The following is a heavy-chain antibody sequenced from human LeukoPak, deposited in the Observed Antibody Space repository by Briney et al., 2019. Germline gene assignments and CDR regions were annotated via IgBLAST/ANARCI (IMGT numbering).Heavy chain of an antibody. CDR3: AKGVRREWELLPFDY. D-gene: IGHD1-26*01. CDR1: GFTFSSYA. CDR2: ISGSGGST. Sequence: GGSLRLSCAASGFTFSSYAMGWVRQAPGKGLEWVSAISGSGGSTYYADSVKGRFTISRDNSKNTLYLQMNSLRAEDTAVYYCAKGVRREWELLPFDYWGQGTLVTVSS. J-gene: IGHJ4*02. V-gene: IGHV3-23*01.